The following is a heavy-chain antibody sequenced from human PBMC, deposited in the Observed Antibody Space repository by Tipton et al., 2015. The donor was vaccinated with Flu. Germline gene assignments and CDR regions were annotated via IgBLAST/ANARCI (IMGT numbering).Heavy chain of an antibody. CDR2: INQDGSVN. V-gene: IGHV3-7*01. CDR1: GFTFGDYW. Sequence: GPLRLSCAASGFTFGDYWMHWVRQAPGKGLEWVANINQDGSVNYYVDSVKGRFTISRGNAKNSLYLQMNNLRAEDTAVYYCGRAIGGSSSHWGQGTLVTVSS. CDR3: GRAIGGSSSH. J-gene: IGHJ4*02. D-gene: IGHD2-2*01.